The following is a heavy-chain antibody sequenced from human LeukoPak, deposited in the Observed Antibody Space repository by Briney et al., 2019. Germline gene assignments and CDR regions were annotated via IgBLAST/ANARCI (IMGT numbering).Heavy chain of an antibody. D-gene: IGHD3-10*01. V-gene: IGHV4-38-2*02. CDR3: ATEPMVRGVIRYYFDY. J-gene: IGHJ4*02. CDR2: IYHSGST. Sequence: SETLSLTCAVSGYSISSGYYWGWIRQPPGKVLEWIGSIYHSGSTYYNPSLKSRVTISVDTSKNQFSLKLSSVTAADTAVYYCATEPMVRGVIRYYFDYWGQGTLVTVSS. CDR1: GYSISSGYY.